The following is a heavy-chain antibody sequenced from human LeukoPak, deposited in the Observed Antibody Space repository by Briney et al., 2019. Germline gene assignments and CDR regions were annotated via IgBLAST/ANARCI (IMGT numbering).Heavy chain of an antibody. J-gene: IGHJ4*02. CDR3: ASLDVVNYYFDY. CDR1: GGSISGYY. CDR2: IYYSGGT. D-gene: IGHD2-15*01. Sequence: KPSETLSLTRTVSGGSISGYYWTWIRQPPGKGLEWIAYIYYSGGTNYNPSLKSRVTISVDTSKNQFSLKLTSVTAADTAVYYCASLDVVNYYFDYWGQGTQVTVSS. V-gene: IGHV4-59*08.